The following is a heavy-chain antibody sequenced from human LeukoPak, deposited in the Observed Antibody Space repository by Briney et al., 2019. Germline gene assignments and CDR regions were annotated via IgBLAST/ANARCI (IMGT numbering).Heavy chain of an antibody. CDR2: ISSSSSYI. CDR1: GFTFTSYP. D-gene: IGHD2-2*01. V-gene: IGHV3-21*01. Sequence: PGGSLRLSCAASGFTFTSYPMNWVRQAPGKGLEWVSSISSSSSYIYYADLVKGRFTISRDNAKNSLYLQMNSLRAEDTAVYYCAREIRSSASYYYYYYGMDVWGQGTTVTVSS. J-gene: IGHJ6*02. CDR3: AREIRSSASYYYYYYGMDV.